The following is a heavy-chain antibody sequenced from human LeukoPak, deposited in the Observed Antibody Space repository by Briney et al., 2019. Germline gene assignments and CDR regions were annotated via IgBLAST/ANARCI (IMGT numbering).Heavy chain of an antibody. V-gene: IGHV4-34*01. J-gene: IGHJ4*02. CDR2: INHSGST. Sequence: PSETLSLTCAVYGGSFSGYYWSWIRQPPGKGLEWIGEINHSGSTNYNPSLKSRVTISVDTSKNQFSLKLSSVTAADTAVYYCARGPGGSYRSGLGRRLYYFDYWGQGTLVTVSP. CDR1: GGSFSGYY. CDR3: ARGPGGSYRSGLGRRLYYFDY. D-gene: IGHD3-16*02.